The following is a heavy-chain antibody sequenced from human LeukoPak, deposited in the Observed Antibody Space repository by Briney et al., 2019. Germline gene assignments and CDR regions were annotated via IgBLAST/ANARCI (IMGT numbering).Heavy chain of an antibody. J-gene: IGHJ4*02. CDR1: GYSISSSYY. D-gene: IGHD3-3*01. CDR2: IYHSGST. Sequence: SETLSLTCAVSGYSISSSYYWVWIRQPPGKGLEWIGSIYHSGSTYYNPSLKSRVTISVDTSKNQFSLKLSSVTAADTAVYYCAGTFGVVIVPDYWGQGTLVTVSS. CDR3: AGTFGVVIVPDY. V-gene: IGHV4-38-2*01.